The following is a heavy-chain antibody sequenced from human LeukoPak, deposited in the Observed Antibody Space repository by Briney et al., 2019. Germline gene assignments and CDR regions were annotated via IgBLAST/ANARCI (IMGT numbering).Heavy chain of an antibody. CDR2: ISRTGNTI. J-gene: IGHJ4*02. Sequence: TGGSLRLSCTASGFIFNDYYMSWIRQTPGKGLEWLSYISRTGNTIYYRDSVKGRFTISRDNANNQLHLQMDNLRAEDTAVYFCARDLGSSTVTTAFDYWGQGTLVTVSS. V-gene: IGHV3-11*01. CDR3: ARDLGSSTVTTAFDY. D-gene: IGHD4-17*01. CDR1: GFIFNDYY.